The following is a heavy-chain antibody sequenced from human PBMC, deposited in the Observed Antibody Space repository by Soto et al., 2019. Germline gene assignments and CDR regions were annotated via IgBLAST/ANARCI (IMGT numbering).Heavy chain of an antibody. D-gene: IGHD3-10*01. CDR2: NNAGGTT. J-gene: IGHJ6*02. CDR3: EKVDGVILAV. CDR1: GFTVNSYY. Sequence: EVQVLATGGGLIQPGGSLRLSCAASGFTVNSYYMSWGRQAPGEGRQWVSSNNAGGTTYYADSVTGRFTVTRDHPKITLYLPMNRLRDEDAAVYYCEKVDGVILAVWGHWTTVSVSS. V-gene: IGHV3-53*02.